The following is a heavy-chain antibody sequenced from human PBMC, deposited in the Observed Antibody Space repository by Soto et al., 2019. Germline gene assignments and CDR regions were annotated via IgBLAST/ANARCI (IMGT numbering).Heavy chain of an antibody. CDR2: INPSGGST. V-gene: IGHV1-46*01. CDR3: ARPGIAAAGADYYGMDV. Sequence: ASVKVSCKASGYTFTSYYMHWVRQAPGQGLEWMGIINPSGGSTSYAQKFQGRVTMTRDTSTSTVYMELSSLRSEDTAVYYCARPGIAAAGADYYGMDVWGQGTTVTVSS. D-gene: IGHD6-13*01. J-gene: IGHJ6*02. CDR1: GYTFTSYY.